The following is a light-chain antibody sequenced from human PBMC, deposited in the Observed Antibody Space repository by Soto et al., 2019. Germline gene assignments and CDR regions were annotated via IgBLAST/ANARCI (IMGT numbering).Light chain of an antibody. Sequence: EIVLTQSPGTLSLSPGERATVSCRASQSVNNNYVAWYQQKSGQAPRLLIFAASNRAPGIPGRFSGSGSGADFTLTITRLEPDDFAVYYCQQYGSSLYTFGQGTKLEIK. J-gene: IGKJ2*01. V-gene: IGKV3-20*01. CDR3: QQYGSSLYT. CDR2: AAS. CDR1: QSVNNNY.